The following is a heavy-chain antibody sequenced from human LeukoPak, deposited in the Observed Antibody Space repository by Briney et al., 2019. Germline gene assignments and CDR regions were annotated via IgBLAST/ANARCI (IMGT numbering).Heavy chain of an antibody. J-gene: IGHJ4*02. V-gene: IGHV1-69*05. CDR2: IIPIFGTA. CDR1: GGTFSSYA. D-gene: IGHD3-22*01. Sequence: ASVKVSCKASGGTFSSYAISWVRQAPGQGLEWMGGIIPIFGTANYAQKFQGRVTITTDESTSTAYMELSSLRSEDTAVYYCVYYDSSGDTVDYWGQGTLVTVSS. CDR3: VYYDSSGDTVDY.